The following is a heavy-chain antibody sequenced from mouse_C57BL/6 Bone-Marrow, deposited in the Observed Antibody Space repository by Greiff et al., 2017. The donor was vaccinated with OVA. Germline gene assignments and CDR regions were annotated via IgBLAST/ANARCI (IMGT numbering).Heavy chain of an antibody. D-gene: IGHD2-5*01. CDR2: IHPNSGST. V-gene: IGHV1-64*01. Sequence: QVQLQQPGAELVKPGASVKLSCKASGYTFPSYWMHWVKQRPGQGLEWIGMIHPNSGSTNYNEKFKSKATLTVDKSSSTAYMQLSSLTSEDSAVYYCARPPLPTIVTTDLSFWGQGTLVTVSA. J-gene: IGHJ3*01. CDR3: ARPPLPTIVTTDLSF. CDR1: GYTFPSYW.